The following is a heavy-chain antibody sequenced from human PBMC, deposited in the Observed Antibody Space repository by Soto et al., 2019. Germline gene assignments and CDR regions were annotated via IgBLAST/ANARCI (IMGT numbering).Heavy chain of an antibody. Sequence: QVHLVESGGGVVQPGRSLRLSCAASGFAFSSYAMHWVRRAPAKGMEWMAVMSYDGSNNYYADSVKGRFTISRDNSKTTLYLQMNSLRPEDTALYYCAGDGGAYWGQGTLVIVSS. CDR1: GFAFSSYA. D-gene: IGHD3-16*01. CDR3: AGDGGAY. J-gene: IGHJ4*02. V-gene: IGHV3-30-3*01. CDR2: MSYDGSNN.